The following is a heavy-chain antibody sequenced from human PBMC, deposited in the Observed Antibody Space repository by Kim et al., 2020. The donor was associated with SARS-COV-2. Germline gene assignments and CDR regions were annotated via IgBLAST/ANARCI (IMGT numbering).Heavy chain of an antibody. V-gene: IGHV1-3*01. Sequence: ASVKVSCKASGYTFDTFSLYWLRQAPGQRFEWMGWINGGNGNTRYSQNFQGRVTFTRDTSATTAYMELTSLTFKDTAVYYCAREGSGRYNWLDPWGQGTLVTVSS. CDR1: GYTFDTFS. CDR2: INGGNGNT. D-gene: IGHD3-10*01. J-gene: IGHJ5*02. CDR3: AREGSGRYNWLDP.